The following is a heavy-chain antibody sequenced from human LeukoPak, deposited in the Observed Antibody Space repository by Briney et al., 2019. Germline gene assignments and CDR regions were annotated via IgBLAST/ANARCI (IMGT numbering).Heavy chain of an antibody. D-gene: IGHD3-22*01. Sequence: SETQSLTRAVYGGSFSGYYWSWIRQPPGKGLEWIGEINHSGSTNYNPSLKSRVTISVDTSKNQFSLKLSSVTAADTAVYYCARGYLVGYYDSSGYYYYFDYWGQGTLVTVSS. CDR3: ARGYLVGYYDSSGYYYYFDY. CDR2: INHSGST. CDR1: GGSFSGYY. J-gene: IGHJ4*02. V-gene: IGHV4-34*01.